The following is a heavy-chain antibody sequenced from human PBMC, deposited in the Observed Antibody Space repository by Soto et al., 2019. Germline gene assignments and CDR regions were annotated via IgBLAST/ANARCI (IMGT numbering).Heavy chain of an antibody. J-gene: IGHJ4*02. CDR3: ARDMIAVAGLDY. Sequence: PGGSLRLSCAASGFTFSSYAMSWVRQAPGKGLEWVSAISGSGGSTYYADSVKGRFTISRDNSKNTLYLQMNSLRDEDTAVYYCARDMIAVAGLDYWGQGTLVTVSS. CDR1: GFTFSSYA. CDR2: ISGSGGST. V-gene: IGHV3-23*01. D-gene: IGHD6-19*01.